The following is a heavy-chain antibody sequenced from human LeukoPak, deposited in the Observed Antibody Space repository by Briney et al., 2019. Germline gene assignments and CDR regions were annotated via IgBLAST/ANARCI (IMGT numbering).Heavy chain of an antibody. V-gene: IGHV1-46*01. Sequence: ASVKVSCKASGYTFTSYYMHWVRQAPGQGLEWTGIINPSGGSTTYAQKFQGRVTMTRDTSTSTVYMELSSLRSEDTAVYYCARDIMVMTYYYYYGMDVWGQGTTVTVSS. D-gene: IGHD2-21*02. CDR3: ARDIMVMTYYYYYGMDV. J-gene: IGHJ6*02. CDR1: GYTFTSYY. CDR2: INPSGGST.